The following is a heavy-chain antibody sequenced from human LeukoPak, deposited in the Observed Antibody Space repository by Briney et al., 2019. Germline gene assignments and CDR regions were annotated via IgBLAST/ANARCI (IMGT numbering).Heavy chain of an antibody. CDR2: IYTSGST. CDR1: GGSISSGSYY. J-gene: IGHJ4*02. CDR3: ARGLYGDPYYFDY. Sequence: SETLSLTCTVSGGSISSGSYYWSWIRQPAGKGLEWIGRIYTSGSTNYNPSLKSRVTISVDTSKNQFSLKLSSVTAADTAVYYCARGLYGDPYYFDYWGQGTLVTVSS. V-gene: IGHV4-61*02. D-gene: IGHD4-17*01.